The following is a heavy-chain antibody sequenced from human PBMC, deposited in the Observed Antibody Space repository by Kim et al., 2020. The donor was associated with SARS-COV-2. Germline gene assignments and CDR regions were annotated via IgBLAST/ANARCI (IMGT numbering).Heavy chain of an antibody. CDR3: ANLDYGDYDYYYYYMDV. J-gene: IGHJ6*03. CDR2: ISYDGSNK. Sequence: GGSLRLSCAASGFTFSSYGMHWVRQAPGKGLEWVAVISYDGSNKYYADSVKGRFTISRDNSKNTLYLQMNSLRAEDTAVYYCANLDYGDYDYYYYYMDVWGKGTTVTVSS. D-gene: IGHD4-17*01. CDR1: GFTFSSYG. V-gene: IGHV3-30*18.